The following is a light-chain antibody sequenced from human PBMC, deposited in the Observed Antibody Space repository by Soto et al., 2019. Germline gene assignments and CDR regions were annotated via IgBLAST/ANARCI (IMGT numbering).Light chain of an antibody. CDR2: DAS. V-gene: IGKV1-5*01. CDR1: QSISSW. Sequence: GDRVTITCRASQSISSWLAWYQQKPGKAPNLLIYDASSLESGVPSRFSGSGSGTEFTLTIRSLQPDDFATYFCQQYNIYPWTFGQGTKVEI. J-gene: IGKJ1*01. CDR3: QQYNIYPWT.